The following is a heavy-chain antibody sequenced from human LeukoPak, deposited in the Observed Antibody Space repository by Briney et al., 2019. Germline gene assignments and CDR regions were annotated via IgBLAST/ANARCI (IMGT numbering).Heavy chain of an antibody. CDR2: INPNSDGT. Sequence: ASVWVSCKASGYTFTGYYIHWVRQAPRQGLEWMGWINPNSDGTKYAPKFQGRATMTRDTSINTAYMELKRLTADDTAVYYCARDSGERGSGSYLIAYWGQGTLVTVSS. CDR1: GYTFTGYY. D-gene: IGHD3-10*01. CDR3: ARDSGERGSGSYLIAY. V-gene: IGHV1-2*02. J-gene: IGHJ4*02.